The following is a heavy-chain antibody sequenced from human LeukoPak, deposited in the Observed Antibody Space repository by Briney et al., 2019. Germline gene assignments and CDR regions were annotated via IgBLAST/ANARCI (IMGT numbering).Heavy chain of an antibody. Sequence: ASVKVSCKTSGYTFTDYHIHWVRQAPGQWLEWMGWINPNSGSINYAQKFQDWVTMTRDTSISTVYMELTRLTSDDTAVYYCARVQWLAPQYYFDYWGQGTLVTVSS. CDR2: INPNSGSI. CDR1: GYTFTDYH. J-gene: IGHJ4*02. CDR3: ARVQWLAPQYYFDY. V-gene: IGHV1-2*04. D-gene: IGHD6-19*01.